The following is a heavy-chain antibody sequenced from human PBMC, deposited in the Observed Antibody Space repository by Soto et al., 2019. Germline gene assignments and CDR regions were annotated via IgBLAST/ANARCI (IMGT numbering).Heavy chain of an antibody. Sequence: QVQLVQSGAEVKKPGSSVKVSCKASGDTFSSYAINWVRQAPGQGLEWMGGFIPIFGTANYAQRFQGRVTITADKPTSTAFMELSSLRSEDTAVYYCASRAKGFDSWGQGTLVTVSS. CDR1: GDTFSSYA. CDR3: ASRAKGFDS. V-gene: IGHV1-69*06. CDR2: FIPIFGTA. J-gene: IGHJ4*02.